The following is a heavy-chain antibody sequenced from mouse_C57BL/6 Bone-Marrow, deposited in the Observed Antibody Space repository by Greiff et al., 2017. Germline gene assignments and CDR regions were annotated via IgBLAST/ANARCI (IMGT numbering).Heavy chain of an antibody. J-gene: IGHJ4*01. CDR2: IDPENGDT. D-gene: IGHD1-1*01. V-gene: IGHV14-4*01. CDR1: GFNIKDDY. Sequence: EVQLQQSGAELVRPGASVKLSCTASGFNIKDDYMHWVKQRPGQGLEWIGWIDPENGDTEYASKFQGKATITADTSSNTAYLQLSSLTSEDTAVXYWTALVSSVVANDFCAMDYWGQGTSVTVSS. CDR3: TALVSSVVANDFCAMDY.